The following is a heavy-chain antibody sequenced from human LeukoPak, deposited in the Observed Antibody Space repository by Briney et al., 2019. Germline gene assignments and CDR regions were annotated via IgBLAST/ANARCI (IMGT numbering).Heavy chain of an antibody. CDR2: TSWNSGSI. V-gene: IGHV3-9*01. Sequence: PGGSLRLSCAASGFTFDDYAMHWVRQAPGKGLEWVSGTSWNSGSIGYADSVKGRFTISRDNAKNSLYLQMNSLRAEDTALYYCAKGGMATIFYYFDYWGQGTLVTVSS. CDR1: GFTFDDYA. J-gene: IGHJ4*02. D-gene: IGHD5-24*01. CDR3: AKGGMATIFYYFDY.